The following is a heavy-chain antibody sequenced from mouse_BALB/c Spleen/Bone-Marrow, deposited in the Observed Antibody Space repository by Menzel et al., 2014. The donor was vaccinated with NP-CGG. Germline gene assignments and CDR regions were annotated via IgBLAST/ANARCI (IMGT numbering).Heavy chain of an antibody. CDR2: IRNKANGYTT. V-gene: IGHV7-3*02. Sequence: EVMLVESGGGLVQPGGSLRLSCATSGFTFTDYYMSWVRQPPGKALEWLGFIRNKANGYTTEYSASVKGRFTISRDNSQRILYLQMNTLRAEDSATYYCARDVGNYVRFAYWGQGTLVTVST. J-gene: IGHJ3*01. CDR1: GFTFTDYY. CDR3: ARDVGNYVRFAY. D-gene: IGHD2-1*01.